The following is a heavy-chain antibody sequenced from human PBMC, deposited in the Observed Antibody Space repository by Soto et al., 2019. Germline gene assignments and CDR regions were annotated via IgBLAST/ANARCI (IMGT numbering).Heavy chain of an antibody. D-gene: IGHD4-17*01. V-gene: IGHV3-73*01. CDR1: GFTFSGYA. CDR2: ISSEANSYAT. Sequence: EVQLVESGGGLVQPGGSLKLSCAASGFTFSGYAMHWVREAAGKGLEWVGRISSEANSYATAYAASVIGRFTISRDDSKNPAELPMNSPRTAATAVYYCTMCTVTTGGYWGQVTLGSGSS. J-gene: IGHJ4*02. CDR3: TMCTVTTGGY.